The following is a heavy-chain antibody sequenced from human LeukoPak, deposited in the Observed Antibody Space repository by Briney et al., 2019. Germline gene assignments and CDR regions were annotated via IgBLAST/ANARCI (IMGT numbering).Heavy chain of an antibody. J-gene: IGHJ4*02. CDR3: ARDAFGGAKAYFDY. CDR2: ISAYNGNT. V-gene: IGHV1-18*04. Sequence: ASVKVSYKASGYTFTSYGISWVRQAPGQGLEWMGWISAYNGNTNYAQKLQGRVTMTTDTSTSTAYMELRSLRSDDTAVYYCARDAFGGAKAYFDYWGQGTLVTVSS. CDR1: GYTFTSYG. D-gene: IGHD3-16*01.